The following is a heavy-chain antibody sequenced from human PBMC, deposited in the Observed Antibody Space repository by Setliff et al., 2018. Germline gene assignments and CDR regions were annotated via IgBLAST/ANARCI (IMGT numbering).Heavy chain of an antibody. CDR1: GFAFTSST. D-gene: IGHD3-22*01. CDR3: ARGGSSGYYLAY. Sequence: GGSLRLSCAASGFAFTSSTMNWVRQSPGKSLEWVSSISGRSDYINYLDSVKGRSTISRDNSQNTMYLQMNSLRAEDTAVYYCARGGSSGYYLAYWGQGILVTVSS. CDR2: ISGRSDYI. J-gene: IGHJ4*02. V-gene: IGHV3-21*04.